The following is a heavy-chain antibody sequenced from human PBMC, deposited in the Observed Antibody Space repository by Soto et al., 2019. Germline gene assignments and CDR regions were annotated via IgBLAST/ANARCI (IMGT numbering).Heavy chain of an antibody. CDR2: IWYDGSNK. V-gene: IGHV3-33*01. CDR3: ARGLTYYDFWSGYNWFDP. D-gene: IGHD3-3*01. CDR1: GFTFSSYG. J-gene: IGHJ5*02. Sequence: GGSLRLSCAASGFTFSSYGMHWVRQAPGKGLEWVAVIWYDGSNKYYADSVKGRFTISRDNSKNTLYLQMNSLRAEDTAVYYCARGLTYYDFWSGYNWFDPWGQGTLVTVSS.